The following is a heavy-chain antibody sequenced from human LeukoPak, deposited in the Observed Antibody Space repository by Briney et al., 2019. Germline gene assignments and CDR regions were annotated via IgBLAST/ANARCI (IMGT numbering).Heavy chain of an antibody. Sequence: PGGSLRLSCAASGFTFDDYAMHWVRQAPGKGLEWVSGISWNSGSIGYADSVKGRFTISRDNAKNSLYLQMNSPRAEDTALYYCVGLPGARFMGPTPGGGHYWGQGPRVPVPS. V-gene: IGHV3-9*01. CDR3: VGLPGARFMGPTPGGGHY. CDR1: GFTFDDYA. CDR2: ISWNSGSI. J-gene: IGHJ4*02. D-gene: IGHD2-21*01.